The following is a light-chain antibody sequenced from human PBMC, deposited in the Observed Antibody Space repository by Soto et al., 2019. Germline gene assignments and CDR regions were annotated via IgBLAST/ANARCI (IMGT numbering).Light chain of an antibody. CDR2: DAS. CDR3: QQRSNWPPWT. J-gene: IGKJ1*01. CDR1: QSVRSY. Sequence: EIVLTQSPATLSLSPGERATLSCMASQSVRSYLAWYQQKPGQAPRLLIYDASNRATGIPARFSGSGSGTDFTLTISSLEPEDFAVYYCQQRSNWPPWTFGQGTKVEIK. V-gene: IGKV3-11*01.